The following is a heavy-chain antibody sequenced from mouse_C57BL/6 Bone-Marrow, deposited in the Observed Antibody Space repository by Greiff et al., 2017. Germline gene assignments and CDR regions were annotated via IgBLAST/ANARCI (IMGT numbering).Heavy chain of an antibody. V-gene: IGHV1-64*01. D-gene: IGHD4-1*02. CDR3: ARSQLERYFDY. Sequence: QVQLQQPGAELVKPGASVKLSCKASGYTFTSYWMHWVKQRPGQGLEWIGMIHPNSGSTNYNEKFKGKATLTADKSSSTAYIELRSLTSEDAAVYYCARSQLERYFDYWGQGTTLTVSS. CDR1: GYTFTSYW. CDR2: IHPNSGST. J-gene: IGHJ2*01.